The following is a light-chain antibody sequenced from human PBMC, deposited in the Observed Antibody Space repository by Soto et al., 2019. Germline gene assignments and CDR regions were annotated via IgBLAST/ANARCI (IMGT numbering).Light chain of an antibody. CDR2: GAS. V-gene: IGKV3-20*01. CDR3: QQYGSSPST. J-gene: IGKJ1*01. Sequence: DIVLTPSPGTLSLSPGERATLSCRASQSVSSNYLAWYQQKPGQAPRRLIFGASIRATGIPDRFSGSGSGTDFTLTISGLEPEDFAVYYCQQYGSSPSTFGQGTKVDIK. CDR1: QSVSSNY.